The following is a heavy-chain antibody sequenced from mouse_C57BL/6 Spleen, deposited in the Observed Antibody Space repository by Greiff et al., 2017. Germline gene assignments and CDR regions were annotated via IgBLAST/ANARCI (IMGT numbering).Heavy chain of an antibody. CDR1: GFSLTSYG. V-gene: IGHV2-4*01. CDR2: LWSGGST. CDR3: AKRGDYDEDWYFDV. D-gene: IGHD2-4*01. J-gene: IGHJ1*03. Sequence: VKLMESGPGLVQPSQSLSITCTVSGFSLTSYGVHWVRQPPGKGLEWLGVLWSGGSTDYNAAFISRLSISKDNSKSQVFFKMNSLQADDTAIYYCAKRGDYDEDWYFDVWGTGTTVTVSS.